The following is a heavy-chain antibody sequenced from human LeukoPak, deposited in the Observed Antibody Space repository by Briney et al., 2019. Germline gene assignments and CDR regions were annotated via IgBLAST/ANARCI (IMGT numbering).Heavy chain of an antibody. V-gene: IGHV1-69*04. J-gene: IGHJ4*02. CDR1: GGTFSSYT. CDR3: AREDYGGSYFDY. D-gene: IGHD4-23*01. CDR2: IIPILGIA. Sequence: ASVKVSCKASGGTFSSYTISWVRQAPGQGLEWMGRIIPILGIANYAQKFQGRVTITADRSTSTAYMELSSLRSEDTAVYYCAREDYGGSYFDYWGQGTLVTVSS.